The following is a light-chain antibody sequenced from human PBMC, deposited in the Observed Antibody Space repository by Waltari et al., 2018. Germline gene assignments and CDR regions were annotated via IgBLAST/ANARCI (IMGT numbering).Light chain of an antibody. J-gene: IGLJ2*01. Sequence: QSVLTQPPSASEAPRQRVTISCSGSRSNIGNIAVNWYQQIPGKAPKLLIYYDDLLPSGVSDRFSGSKSGTSASLAINGLQSEDEADYYCSAWDDSLNGRVFGGGTKLTVL. CDR3: SAWDDSLNGRV. CDR2: YDD. CDR1: RSNIGNIA. V-gene: IGLV1-36*01.